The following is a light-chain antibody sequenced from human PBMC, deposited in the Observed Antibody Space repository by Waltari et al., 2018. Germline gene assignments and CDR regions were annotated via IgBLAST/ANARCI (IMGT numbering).Light chain of an antibody. V-gene: IGKV3-20*01. Sequence: IELTQFPGTLSLTPGEGDTLSCRASQSVGRSLVWYQQKPGQAPRLLIYGASSRATGIPYRFTGSGSGTDFSLTISRLEPEDFAVYYCQMYVRLPVTFGQGTKVEI. CDR3: QMYVRLPVT. CDR1: QSVGRS. CDR2: GAS. J-gene: IGKJ1*01.